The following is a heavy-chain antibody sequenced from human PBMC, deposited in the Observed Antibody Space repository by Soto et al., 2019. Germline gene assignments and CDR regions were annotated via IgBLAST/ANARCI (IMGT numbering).Heavy chain of an antibody. D-gene: IGHD3-10*01. J-gene: IGHJ4*02. CDR3: ATSYGSGYRAFDY. CDR2: VNPILSMS. CDR1: GDTFSFYS. V-gene: IGHV1-69*04. Sequence: QVQLVQSGAEVKRPGSSEKVSWKASGDTFSFYSINWVRQAPGLGLEWMGRVNPILSMSNYAQRFQGRVTMTADKSTSTAYMELSGLRSEDTAMYYCATSYGSGYRAFDYWGQGALVTVSS.